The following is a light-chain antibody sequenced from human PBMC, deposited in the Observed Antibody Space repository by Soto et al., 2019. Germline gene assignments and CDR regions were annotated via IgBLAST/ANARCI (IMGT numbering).Light chain of an antibody. CDR1: QNINRY. Sequence: DIQLTQSPSSLSVSVGDRVTITCRASQNINRYLNWYQQKSGKAPELLISASSNLQSGVPSRLIGSGSGTDVTLTMSSLQPEEVATYYCHQSYSTPYTFGQGTNLEIK. V-gene: IGKV1-39*01. CDR3: HQSYSTPYT. CDR2: ASS. J-gene: IGKJ2*01.